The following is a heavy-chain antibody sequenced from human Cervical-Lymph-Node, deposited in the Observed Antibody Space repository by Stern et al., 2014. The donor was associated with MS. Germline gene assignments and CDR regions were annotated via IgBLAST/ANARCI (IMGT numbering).Heavy chain of an antibody. Sequence: EVQLVESGGGLVQPGRSLRLSCAASGFTFGDYAMHWVRQAPGKGLEWVSGISWNSIDIAYADSVKGRFTISRDNAKNSLYLQMNSLRPEDTALYYCAKDRGDIVVHYGVDVWGQGTTVTVSS. D-gene: IGHD2-15*01. CDR2: ISWNSIDI. V-gene: IGHV3-9*01. J-gene: IGHJ6*02. CDR3: AKDRGDIVVHYGVDV. CDR1: GFTFGDYA.